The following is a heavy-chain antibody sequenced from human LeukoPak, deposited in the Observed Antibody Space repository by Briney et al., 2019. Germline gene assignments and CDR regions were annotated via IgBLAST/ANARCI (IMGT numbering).Heavy chain of an antibody. V-gene: IGHV3-33*01. CDR2: IWYDGSNK. Sequence: PGRSLRLSCAASGFTFSSYGMHWVRQAPGKGLEWVAVIWYDGSNKYYADSMKGRFTISRDNSKNTLYLQMNSLRAEDTAVYYCARDGAAAGTVNSDFDYWGQGTLVTVSS. CDR3: ARDGAAAGTVNSDFDY. J-gene: IGHJ4*02. CDR1: GFTFSSYG. D-gene: IGHD6-13*01.